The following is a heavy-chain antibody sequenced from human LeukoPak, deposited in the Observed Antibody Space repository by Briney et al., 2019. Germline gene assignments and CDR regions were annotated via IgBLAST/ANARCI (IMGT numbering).Heavy chain of an antibody. CDR3: ARRISGYYIDY. V-gene: IGHV5-51*01. J-gene: IGHJ4*02. Sequence: GESLKISCKGSGYTFTNYWIGWVRQMPGKGLEWMGIIWPSDSDTRYSPFFQGQVTISADKSISTAYLQWSSLKASDTAIYYCARRISGYYIDYWGQGTLVTIPS. CDR2: IWPSDSDT. D-gene: IGHD1-26*01. CDR1: GYTFTNYW.